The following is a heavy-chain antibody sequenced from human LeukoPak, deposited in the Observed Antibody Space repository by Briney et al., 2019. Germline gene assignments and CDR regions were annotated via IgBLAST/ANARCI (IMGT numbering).Heavy chain of an antibody. CDR3: AKGAEEIQSMYFDY. V-gene: IGHV3-23*01. J-gene: IGHJ4*02. CDR2: ISGSSGLT. CDR1: GFTFSNYA. Sequence: GGSLRLSCAASGFTFSNYAMSWVRQAPGRGLEWVSAISGSSGLTYYADSVKGRFTISRDKSKNTLYLQMNSLRAEDTAVYYCAKGAEEIQSMYFDYWGQGTLVTVSS. D-gene: IGHD5-18*01.